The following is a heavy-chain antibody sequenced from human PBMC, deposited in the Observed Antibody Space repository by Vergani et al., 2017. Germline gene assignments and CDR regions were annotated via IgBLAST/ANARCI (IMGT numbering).Heavy chain of an antibody. Sequence: EVRLLESGGGLVQPGGSLRLSCAASGFIFSSYWMHWVRQAPGKGLEWVAAIKEDGSEKQYVDSVKGRFTISRDNAKKSLYLQMNSLRGDDTAIYYCVRARCSGPCFMSNWFDSWGQGTLVTVSS. CDR3: VRARCSGPCFMSNWFDS. D-gene: IGHD5-12*01. J-gene: IGHJ5*01. CDR1: GFIFSSYW. CDR2: IKEDGSEK. V-gene: IGHV3-7*01.